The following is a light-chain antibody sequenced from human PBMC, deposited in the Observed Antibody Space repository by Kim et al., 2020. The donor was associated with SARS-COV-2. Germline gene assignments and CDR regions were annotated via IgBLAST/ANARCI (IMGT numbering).Light chain of an antibody. V-gene: IGKV1-5*01. CDR2: DAS. Sequence: ASVRDRVTIPLRGSQSIDSWLAWYQEKPGTAPKVLIDDASTLESGVPSRFSGSGSGTESTRTISSLQPDDFASYYCLHYRSYPLTFGGGTKVDIK. J-gene: IGKJ4*01. CDR1: QSIDSW. CDR3: LHYRSYPLT.